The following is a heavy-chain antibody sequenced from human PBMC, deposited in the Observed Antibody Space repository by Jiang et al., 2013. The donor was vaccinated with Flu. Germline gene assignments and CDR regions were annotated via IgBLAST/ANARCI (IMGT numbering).Heavy chain of an antibody. CDR1: GFSLSTSGMC. CDR3: ARLRRYNWKEFDY. J-gene: IGHJ4*02. Sequence: KPTQTLTLTCTFSGFSLSTSGMCVSWIRQPPGKALEWLARIDWDGDEYYSTSLKTRLTISKDTSENQVVLTMTNMDPVDTGTYFCARLRRYNWKEFDYWGQGTLVTVSS. V-gene: IGHV2-70*11. CDR2: IDWDGDE. D-gene: IGHD1-20*01.